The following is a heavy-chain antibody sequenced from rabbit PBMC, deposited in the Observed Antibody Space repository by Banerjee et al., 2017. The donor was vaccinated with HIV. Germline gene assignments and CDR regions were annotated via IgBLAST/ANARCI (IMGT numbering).Heavy chain of an antibody. CDR3: AITIFDYDDYGDYFPSYFNL. CDR1: GFTIGSTYY. V-gene: IGHV1S43*01. CDR2: IDPIFGST. J-gene: IGHJ4*01. Sequence: QEQLEESGGDLVKPGASLTLTCTASGFTIGSTYYMCWVRQAPGKGLEWIGYIDPIFGSTYYATWVDGRFTISSHNAQNTLYLQLNSLTAADTATYFCAITIFDYDDYGDYFPSYFNLWGPGTLVTVS. D-gene: IGHD2-1*01.